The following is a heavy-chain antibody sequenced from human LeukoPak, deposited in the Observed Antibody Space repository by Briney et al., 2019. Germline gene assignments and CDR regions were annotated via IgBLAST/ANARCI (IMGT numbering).Heavy chain of an antibody. CDR1: GFTFSSFE. D-gene: IGHD4-17*01. CDR2: ISSSGTI. CDR3: ARDLIGYGDIDY. J-gene: IGHJ4*02. Sequence: GGSLRLSCAASGFTFSSFEMNCVRQARGKWLEWVSYISSSGTIYYADSVKGRFTISRDNAKNSLYVQMNSLRVEDTAVYYCARDLIGYGDIDYWGQGTLVTVSS. V-gene: IGHV3-48*03.